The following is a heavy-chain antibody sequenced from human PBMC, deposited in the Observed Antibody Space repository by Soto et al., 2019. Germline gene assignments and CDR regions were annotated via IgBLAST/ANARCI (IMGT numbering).Heavy chain of an antibody. CDR3: ARDKEEQWLDVLGFDP. CDR1: GFTFSSYG. V-gene: IGHV3-33*01. CDR2: IWYDGSNK. D-gene: IGHD6-19*01. Sequence: GGSLRLSCAASGFTFSSYGMHWVRQAPGKGLEWVAVIWYDGSNKYYADSVKGRFTISRDNSKNTLYLQMNSLRAEDTAVYYCARDKEEQWLDVLGFDPWGQGTLVTVSS. J-gene: IGHJ5*02.